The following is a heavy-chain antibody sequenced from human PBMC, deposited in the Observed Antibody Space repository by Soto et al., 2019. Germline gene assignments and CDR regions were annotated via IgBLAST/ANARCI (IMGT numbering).Heavy chain of an antibody. V-gene: IGHV4-30-4*01. CDR1: GCSISSGDYY. CDR2: IYYSGST. J-gene: IGHJ4*02. Sequence: SETLSLTCTFSGCSISSGDYYWSWIRQPPGKGLEWIGYIYYSGSTYYNPSLKSRVTISVDTSKNQFSLKLSSVTAADTAVYYCARDLGLTGTDYWGQGTLVTVSS. D-gene: IGHD1-20*01. CDR3: ARDLGLTGTDY.